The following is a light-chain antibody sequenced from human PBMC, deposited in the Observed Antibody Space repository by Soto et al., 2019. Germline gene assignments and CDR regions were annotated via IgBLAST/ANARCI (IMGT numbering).Light chain of an antibody. CDR1: QRISSW. Sequence: DIQMTQSPSTLSASVGDGVTITCRASQRISSWLAWYQQKPGKAPKLLIYEASILQSGVPSRFSGSGSGTEFTLTISGLQADDFATYYCQHFLTYPLTFGGGTKVDI. CDR3: QHFLTYPLT. J-gene: IGKJ4*01. CDR2: EAS. V-gene: IGKV1-5*03.